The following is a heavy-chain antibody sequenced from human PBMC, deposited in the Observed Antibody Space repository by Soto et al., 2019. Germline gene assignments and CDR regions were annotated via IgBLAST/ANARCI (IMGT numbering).Heavy chain of an antibody. V-gene: IGHV4-61*01. J-gene: IGHJ2*01. CDR1: GGSVSSGSYY. CDR3: ARVIDGSGSGDFDL. CDR2: IYYSGST. Sequence: QVQLQESGPGLVKPSETLSLTCTVSGGSVSSGSYYWSWIRQPPGKGLEWIGYIYYSGSTNYIPSLKSRVTISVDTSKNQFSLKLSSVTAADTAVYYCARVIDGSGSGDFDLWGRGTLVTVSS. D-gene: IGHD3-10*01.